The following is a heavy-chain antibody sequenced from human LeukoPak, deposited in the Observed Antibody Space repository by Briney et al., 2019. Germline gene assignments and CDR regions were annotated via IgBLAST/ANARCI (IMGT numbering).Heavy chain of an antibody. CDR1: GGSISSGGYY. CDR2: IYYSGST. CDR3: ARDHIVVVPAASVFRYYYYGMDV. Sequence: SQTLSLTCTVSGGSISSGGYYWSWIRQHPGRGLEWIGYIYYSGSTYYNPSLKSRVTISVDTSKNQFSLKLSSVTAADTAVYYCARDHIVVVPAASVFRYYYYGMDVWSKGTTVTVSS. V-gene: IGHV4-31*03. J-gene: IGHJ6*04. D-gene: IGHD2-2*01.